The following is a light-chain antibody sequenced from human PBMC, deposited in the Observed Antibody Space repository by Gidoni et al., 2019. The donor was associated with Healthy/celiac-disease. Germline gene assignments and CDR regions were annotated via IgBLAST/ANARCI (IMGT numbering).Light chain of an antibody. V-gene: IGKV3-20*01. CDR3: QQYVGSPGT. CDR2: GAS. CDR1: QSITNNY. J-gene: IGKJ1*01. Sequence: EIVLTQSPGTLSFSPGERATLSWRASQSITNNYLAWYQHKSGQAPRLLIYGASNRATGIPDRFTGSGSGTDFTLTIRRLEAEDVAVYYCQQYVGSPGTFGQGTKVEIK.